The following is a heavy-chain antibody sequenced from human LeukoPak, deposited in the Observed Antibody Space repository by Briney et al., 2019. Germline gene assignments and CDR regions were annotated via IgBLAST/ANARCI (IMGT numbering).Heavy chain of an antibody. Sequence: GGSLRLSCAASGFTFDDYAMHWVRQAPGKGLEWVAVISYDGSNKYYADSVKGRFTISRDNSKNTLYLQMNSLRAEDTAVYYCARDEQSGSAWASFDYWGQGTLVTVSS. CDR2: ISYDGSNK. J-gene: IGHJ4*02. CDR3: ARDEQSGSAWASFDY. V-gene: IGHV3-30*04. D-gene: IGHD1-14*01. CDR1: GFTFDDYA.